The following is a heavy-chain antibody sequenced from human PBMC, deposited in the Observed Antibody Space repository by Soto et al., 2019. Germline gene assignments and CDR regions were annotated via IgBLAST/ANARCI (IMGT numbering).Heavy chain of an antibody. V-gene: IGHV4-31*03. J-gene: IGHJ6*04. CDR2: IYYSGST. CDR1: GGSISSGGYY. Sequence: SETLSLTCTVSGGSISSGGYYWSWIRHHPGKCLEWIGYIYYSGSTYYNPSLKSRVTISVDTSKNQFSLKLSSVTAADTAVYYCARDPTPYSSSYGTWGEGTTVTVSS. D-gene: IGHD6-6*01. CDR3: ARDPTPYSSSYGT.